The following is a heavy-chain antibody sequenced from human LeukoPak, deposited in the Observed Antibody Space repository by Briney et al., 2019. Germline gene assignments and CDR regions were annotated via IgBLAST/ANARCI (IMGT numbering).Heavy chain of an antibody. CDR2: IRSKANSYAT. Sequence: GGSLRLSCAASGFTFSGSAMHWVRQASGKGLEWVGRIRSKANSYATAYAASVKGRFTISRDDSKNTAYLQMNSLKTEDTAVYYCTRRSGGYYDSSGYYPWGQGTLVTVSS. CDR1: GFTFSGSA. CDR3: TRRSGGYYDSSGYYP. V-gene: IGHV3-73*01. D-gene: IGHD3-22*01. J-gene: IGHJ5*02.